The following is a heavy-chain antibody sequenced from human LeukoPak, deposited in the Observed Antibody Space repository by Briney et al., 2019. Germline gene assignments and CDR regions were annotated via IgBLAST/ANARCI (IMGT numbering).Heavy chain of an antibody. V-gene: IGHV3-23*01. CDR2: ISGSGDST. D-gene: IGHD2-15*01. CDR3: AKDWTPTRALNSVVVVAASAH. CDR1: GFTFSTYA. Sequence: GGSLRLSCAASGFTFSTYAMNWVRQAPGRGLEWVSAISGSGDSTYYADSVKGRFTISRDNSQATMYLQMNSLRAEDTAVYYCAKDWTPTRALNSVVVVAASAHWGQGTLVTVSS. J-gene: IGHJ4*02.